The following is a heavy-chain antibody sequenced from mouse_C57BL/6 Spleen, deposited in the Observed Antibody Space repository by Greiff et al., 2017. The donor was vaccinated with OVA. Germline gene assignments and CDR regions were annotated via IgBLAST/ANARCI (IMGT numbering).Heavy chain of an antibody. CDR3: ARDSNYRYLYFDV. V-gene: IGHV1-18*01. CDR1: GYTFTDYN. CDR2: INPNNGGT. J-gene: IGHJ1*03. D-gene: IGHD2-5*01. Sequence: VHVKQSGPELVKPGASVKIPCKASGYTFTDYNMDWVKQSHGKSLEWIGDINPNNGGTIYNQKFKGKATLTVDKSSSTAYMELRGLTSEDTAVYYCARDSNYRYLYFDVWGTGTTVTVSS.